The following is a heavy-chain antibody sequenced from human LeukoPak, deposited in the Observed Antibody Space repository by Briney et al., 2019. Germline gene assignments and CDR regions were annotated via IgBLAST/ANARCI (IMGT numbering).Heavy chain of an antibody. CDR2: INPNSGGT. CDR1: GYTFTGYY. Sequence: ASVKVSCKASGYTFTGYYMHWVRQAPGQGLEWMGWINPNSGGTNYAQKFQGRVTMTRDTSISTAHMELSRLRSDDTAVYYCARDGMVQGVYDAFDIWGQGTMVTVSS. V-gene: IGHV1-2*02. J-gene: IGHJ3*02. D-gene: IGHD3-10*01. CDR3: ARDGMVQGVYDAFDI.